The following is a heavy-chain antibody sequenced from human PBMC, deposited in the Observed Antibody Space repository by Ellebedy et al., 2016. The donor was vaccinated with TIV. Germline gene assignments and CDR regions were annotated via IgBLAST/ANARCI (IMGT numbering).Heavy chain of an antibody. D-gene: IGHD6-6*01. CDR1: GYTFTGYY. Sequence: ASVKVSCXASGYTFTGYYMHWVRQAPGQGLEWMGWINPNSGGTNYAQKFQGRVTMTRDTSISTAYMELSRLRSDDTAVYYCARDMQQLVHYYYYYYMDVWGKGTTVTVSS. CDR3: ARDMQQLVHYYYYYYMDV. J-gene: IGHJ6*03. CDR2: INPNSGGT. V-gene: IGHV1-2*02.